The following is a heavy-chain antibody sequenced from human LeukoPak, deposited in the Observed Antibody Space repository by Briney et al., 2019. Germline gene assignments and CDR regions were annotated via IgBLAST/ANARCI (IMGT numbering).Heavy chain of an antibody. D-gene: IGHD3-22*01. V-gene: IGHV1-18*01. CDR1: GYTFTSYG. CDR2: ISAYNGNT. J-gene: IGHJ4*02. Sequence: GASVTVSCKASGYTFTSYGISWVRQAPGQGLEWMGWISAYNGNTNYAQKLQGRVTMTTDTSTSTAYMELRSLRSDDTAVYYCARALYYDSSGYPIDYWGQGTLVTVSS. CDR3: ARALYYDSSGYPIDY.